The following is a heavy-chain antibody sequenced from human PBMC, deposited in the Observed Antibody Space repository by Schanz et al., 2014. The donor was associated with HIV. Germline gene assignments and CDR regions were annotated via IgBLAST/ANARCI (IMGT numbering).Heavy chain of an antibody. V-gene: IGHV3-23*04. D-gene: IGHD3-22*01. Sequence: EQLVESGGGVVQPGRSLRLSCAASGFTYRNYGMHWVRQAPGKGLEWVSSISGSGVSTFYAGSVKGRFAISRDKSKNTLYLQMNSLRVEDTAVYYCAKPEYDSRGNSQSHFDYWGQGTLVTVSS. J-gene: IGHJ4*02. CDR3: AKPEYDSRGNSQSHFDY. CDR2: ISGSGVST. CDR1: GFTYRNYG.